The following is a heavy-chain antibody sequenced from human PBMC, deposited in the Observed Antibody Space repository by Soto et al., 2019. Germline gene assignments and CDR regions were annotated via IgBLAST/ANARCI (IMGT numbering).Heavy chain of an antibody. J-gene: IGHJ4*02. V-gene: IGHV3-7*02. CDR3: ASLLGSVTTFDN. CDR1: GFTSSNYW. Sequence: PGGSLRLSCVASGFTSSNYWMSWVRQAPGKGPEWVATIRQDGSVTYYVDSVKGRFTISRDNAGNSVYLQMNSLRVEDTAIFYCASLLGSVTTFDNWGQGTLVTVSS. CDR2: IRQDGSVT. D-gene: IGHD1-1*01.